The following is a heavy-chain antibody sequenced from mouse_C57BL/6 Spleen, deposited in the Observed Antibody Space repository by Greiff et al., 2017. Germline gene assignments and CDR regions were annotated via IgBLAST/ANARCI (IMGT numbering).Heavy chain of an antibody. Sequence: QVQLKESGAELVRPGTSVKMSCKASGYTFTNYWIGWAKQRPGLGLEWIGGIYPGGGYTNYNEKFKGKATLTADKASSTAYMQCSSLTSEDSAIYYCARYYGYDGVDYWGQGTTLTVSS. J-gene: IGHJ2*01. CDR2: IYPGGGYT. V-gene: IGHV1-63*01. D-gene: IGHD2-2*01. CDR1: GYTFTNYW. CDR3: ARYYGYDGVDY.